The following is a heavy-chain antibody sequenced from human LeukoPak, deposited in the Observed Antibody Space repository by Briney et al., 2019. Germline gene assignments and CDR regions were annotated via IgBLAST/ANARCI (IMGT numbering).Heavy chain of an antibody. CDR3: ARVPPLLLNDAFDI. CDR2: ISSSGSTI. Sequence: GGSLRLSCAASGFTFSSYEMNWVRQAPGKGPEWVSYISSSGSTIYYADSVKGRFTISRDNAKNSLYLQMNSLRAEDTAVYYCARVPPLLLNDAFDIWGQGTMVTVSS. V-gene: IGHV3-48*03. CDR1: GFTFSSYE. D-gene: IGHD3-10*01. J-gene: IGHJ3*02.